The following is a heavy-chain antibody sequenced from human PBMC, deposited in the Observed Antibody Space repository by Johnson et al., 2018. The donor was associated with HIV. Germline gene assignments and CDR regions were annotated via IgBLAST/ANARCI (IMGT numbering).Heavy chain of an antibody. CDR1: EFTFSNYD. J-gene: IGHJ3*02. D-gene: IGHD3-3*01. CDR2: ISSNGGKT. CDR3: ARERVQDKSGLDAFDI. V-gene: IGHV3-64*01. Sequence: VQLVESGGGVVQPGRSLRLSCAASEFTFSNYDMHWVRQAPGKGLEYVAAISSNGGKTYYANSVKDRFTIYRDNSNNTLYLQMGRLRTEDKAVYYCARERVQDKSGLDAFDIWGQGTMVTVSS.